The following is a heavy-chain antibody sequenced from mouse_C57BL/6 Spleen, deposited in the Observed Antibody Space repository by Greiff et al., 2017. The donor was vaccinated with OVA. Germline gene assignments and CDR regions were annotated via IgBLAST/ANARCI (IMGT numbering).Heavy chain of an antibody. CDR2: ISSGSSTI. CDR3: ARRNWVYYAKDY. V-gene: IGHV5-17*01. Sequence: DVMLVESGGGLVKPGGSLKLSCAASGFTFSDYGMHWVRQAPEKGLEWVAYISSGSSTIYYADTVKGRFTISRDNAKNTLFVQMTSLRSEDTSIYYCARRNWVYYAKDYWGQGTSVTVSS. J-gene: IGHJ4*01. CDR1: GFTFSDYG. D-gene: IGHD4-1*01.